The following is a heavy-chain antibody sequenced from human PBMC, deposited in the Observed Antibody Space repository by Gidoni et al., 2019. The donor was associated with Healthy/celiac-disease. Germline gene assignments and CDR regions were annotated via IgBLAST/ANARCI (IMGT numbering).Heavy chain of an antibody. J-gene: IGHJ4*02. CDR3: ARGVGARLY. CDR1: GGTFSSYA. Sequence: QVQLVQSGAEVKKPGSSVKVSCKASGGTFSSYAISWVRQAPGQGLEWMGRIIPILGIANYEQKFQGRVTITADKSTSTAYMELSSLRSEETAGYYCARGVGARLYWGQGTLVTVSS. CDR2: IIPILGIA. V-gene: IGHV1-69*04. D-gene: IGHD1-26*01.